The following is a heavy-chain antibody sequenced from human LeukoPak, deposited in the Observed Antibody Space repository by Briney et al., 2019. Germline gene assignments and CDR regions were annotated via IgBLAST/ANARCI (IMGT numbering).Heavy chain of an antibody. CDR2: ISYDGSNK. CDR1: GFTFSSYA. J-gene: IGHJ4*02. Sequence: GGSLRLSCAASGFTFSSYAMHWVRQAPGKGLEWVAVISYDGSNKYYADSVKGRFTISRDNSKNTLYLQMNSLRAEDTAVYYCARAISSGNDYRGQGTLVTVSS. D-gene: IGHD6-19*01. V-gene: IGHV3-30-3*01. CDR3: ARAISSGNDY.